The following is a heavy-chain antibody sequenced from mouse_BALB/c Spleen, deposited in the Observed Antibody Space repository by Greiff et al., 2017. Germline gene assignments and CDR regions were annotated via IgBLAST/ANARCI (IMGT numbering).Heavy chain of an antibody. V-gene: IGHV5-9-3*01. CDR2: ISSGGSYT. CDR3: ARQGDGNYVGFAY. J-gene: IGHJ3*01. CDR1: GFTFSSYA. Sequence: EVKVVESGGGLVKPGGSLKLSCAASGFTFSSYAMSWVRQTPEKRLEWVATISSGGSYTYYPDSVKGRFTISRDNAKNTLYLQMSSLRSEDTAMYYCARQGDGNYVGFAYWGQGTLVTVSA. D-gene: IGHD2-1*01.